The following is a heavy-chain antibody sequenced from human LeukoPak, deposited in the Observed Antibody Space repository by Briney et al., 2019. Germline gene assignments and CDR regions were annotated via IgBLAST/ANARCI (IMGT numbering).Heavy chain of an antibody. Sequence: GGSLRLSCAASGFTFSSYSMNWVRQAPGKGLEWVSYISSSSSTIYYADSVQGRFTMSRDNAKNTLYLQMNSLRVEDTALYYCVRDFSYDRSGYLGFDYWGQGTLVTVSS. CDR2: ISSSSSTI. CDR1: GFTFSSYS. J-gene: IGHJ4*02. V-gene: IGHV3-48*04. CDR3: VRDFSYDRSGYLGFDY. D-gene: IGHD3-22*01.